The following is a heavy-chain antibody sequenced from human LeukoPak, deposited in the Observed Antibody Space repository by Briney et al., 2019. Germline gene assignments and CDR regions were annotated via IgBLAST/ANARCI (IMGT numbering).Heavy chain of an antibody. CDR3: AKEITLVRGVIGFDY. Sequence: GGSLRLSCAASGFTFSSYSMNWVRQAPGKGLEWVSYISSSSSTIYYADSVKGRFTISRDNSKNTLYLQMNSLRAEDTAVYYCAKEITLVRGVIGFDYWGQGALVTVSS. J-gene: IGHJ4*02. CDR2: ISSSSSTI. CDR1: GFTFSSYS. D-gene: IGHD3-10*01. V-gene: IGHV3-48*01.